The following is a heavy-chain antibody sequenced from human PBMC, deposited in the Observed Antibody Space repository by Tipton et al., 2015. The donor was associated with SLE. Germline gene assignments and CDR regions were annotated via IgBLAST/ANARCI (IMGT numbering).Heavy chain of an antibody. CDR3: AREIYYFDY. CDR1: GGFIGSHY. D-gene: IGHD2/OR15-2a*01. V-gene: IGHV4-59*11. Sequence: TLSLTCTVSGGFIGSHYWSWIRQPPGKGLEWIGHISYSGSTNHNPSLKSRVTISVDTSKNQFSLRLTSVTAADTAVYYCAREIYYFDYWGQGTLVTVSS. CDR2: ISYSGST. J-gene: IGHJ4*02.